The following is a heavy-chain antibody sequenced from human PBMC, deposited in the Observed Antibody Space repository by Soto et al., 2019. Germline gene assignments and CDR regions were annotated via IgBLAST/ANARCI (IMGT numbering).Heavy chain of an antibody. D-gene: IGHD1-1*01. V-gene: IGHV3-23*01. J-gene: IGHJ4*02. Sequence: GGSLRLSCAASGFTFSDYAMSWVRQAPGKGLEWVSSISASGYSTYYEDSVKGRFTISRDSSGNTLYLQMNGLRAEDTAIYFCAKLGRDAYKPFDFWGQGTLVTVSS. CDR2: ISASGYST. CDR1: GFTFSDYA. CDR3: AKLGRDAYKPFDF.